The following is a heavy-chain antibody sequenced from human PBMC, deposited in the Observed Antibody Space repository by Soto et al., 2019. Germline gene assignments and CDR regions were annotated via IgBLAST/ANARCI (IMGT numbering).Heavy chain of an antibody. J-gene: IGHJ4*02. Sequence: QVQLLQSGAEVKKPGASVKVSCKVSGHTLTELSMHWVRQAPGRGLEWMGGFDPEDGETIFAQKVQGRVTMTEATSTDSTYMELTSLRSEDTAVYYCAAGGTRWLHSPFDYWGQGTLVTISS. CDR1: GHTLTELS. V-gene: IGHV1-24*01. CDR3: AAGGTRWLHSPFDY. D-gene: IGHD1-1*01. CDR2: FDPEDGET.